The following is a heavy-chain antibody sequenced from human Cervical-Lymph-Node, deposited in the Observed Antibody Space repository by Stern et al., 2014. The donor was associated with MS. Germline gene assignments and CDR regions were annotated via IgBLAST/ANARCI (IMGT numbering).Heavy chain of an antibody. CDR3: ARESYRNWFDP. CDR2: TNPKRGGR. J-gene: IGHJ5*02. D-gene: IGHD3-16*02. V-gene: IGHV1-2*06. Sequence: VQLEESGAEVKKPGASVKVSCKASGYTFTDFYMHWVRQAPGQGLEWMGRTNPKRGGRNYAQTFQGRVSMTRDRSISTAYMELSRLTSDDTAIYYCARESYRNWFDPWGQGTLVIVSS. CDR1: GYTFTDFY.